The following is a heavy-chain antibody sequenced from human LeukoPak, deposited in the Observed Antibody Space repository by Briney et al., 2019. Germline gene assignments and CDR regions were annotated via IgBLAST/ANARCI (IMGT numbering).Heavy chain of an antibody. J-gene: IGHJ4*02. D-gene: IGHD2-15*01. Sequence: GGSLRLSCAASGFTFSGSAMHWVRQASGKGLEWVGRIRSKANSYATAYAASVKGRFTISRDDSKNTAYLQMNSLKTEDTAVYYCTRGDCSGGSCYSDFDYWGQGTLVTVSS. CDR2: IRSKANSYAT. CDR3: TRGDCSGGSCYSDFDY. V-gene: IGHV3-73*01. CDR1: GFTFSGSA.